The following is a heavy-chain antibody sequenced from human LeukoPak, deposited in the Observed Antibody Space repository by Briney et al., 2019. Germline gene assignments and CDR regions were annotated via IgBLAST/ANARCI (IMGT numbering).Heavy chain of an antibody. CDR1: GFTFTSAW. D-gene: IGHD3-3*01. V-gene: IGHV3-15*01. Sequence: GGSLRLSCAASGFTFTSAWLSWVRQAPGKGLEWVGRIKGKTAAGVPDYVASVKGRFTISRGDSKNALFLQMSSLKTEDTAVYYCITGDYDFWSGFYSPNHYFDYWGQGTLVTVSS. CDR2: IKGKTAAGVP. J-gene: IGHJ4*02. CDR3: ITGDYDFWSGFYSPNHYFDY.